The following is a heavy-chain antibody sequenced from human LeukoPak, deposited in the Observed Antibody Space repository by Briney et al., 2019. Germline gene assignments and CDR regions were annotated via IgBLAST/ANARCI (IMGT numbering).Heavy chain of an antibody. D-gene: IGHD5-24*01. CDR2: INHSGST. Sequence: SETLSLTCAVYGGSFSGYYWSWIRQPPGKGLEWIGEINHSGSTNYNPSLKSRVTISVDTSKNQFSLKLSSVTAADTAVYYCARRARWLQLGFDYWGQGTLVTVSS. CDR1: GGSFSGYY. V-gene: IGHV4-34*01. J-gene: IGHJ4*02. CDR3: ARRARWLQLGFDY.